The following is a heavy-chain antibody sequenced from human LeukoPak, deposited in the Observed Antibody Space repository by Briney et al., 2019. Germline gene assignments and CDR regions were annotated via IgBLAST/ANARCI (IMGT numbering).Heavy chain of an antibody. Sequence: GGSLRLSCAASGFTFSSYTMNWVRQAPGKGLEWVAAISSSSRDIFYADSVKGRFSISRDNTHNSLSLRVNSLGAEDTAVYYCVRDSIWGQGTLVTVSS. CDR3: VRDSI. CDR1: GFTFSSYT. J-gene: IGHJ4*02. CDR2: ISSSSRDI. V-gene: IGHV3-21*01.